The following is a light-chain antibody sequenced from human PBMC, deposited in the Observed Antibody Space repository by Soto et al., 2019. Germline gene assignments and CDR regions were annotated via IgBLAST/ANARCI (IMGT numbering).Light chain of an antibody. J-gene: IGKJ1*01. V-gene: IGKV3-15*01. CDR1: QSVSSN. Sequence: EVVMTQSPATLSLSPGERATLSCRASQSVSSNLAWYQHKPGQAPRLLIYGASARATAIPARFSGSGSGTEFTLTISSLQSEDFAVYYCQHYNSWPRTFGQGTKVEVK. CDR3: QHYNSWPRT. CDR2: GAS.